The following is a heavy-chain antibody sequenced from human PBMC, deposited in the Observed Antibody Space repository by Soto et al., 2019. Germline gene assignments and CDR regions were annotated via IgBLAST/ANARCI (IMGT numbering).Heavy chain of an antibody. CDR2: INPSGGST. CDR3: ARDRDGYSSGWIFDY. Sequence: QVQLVQSGAEVKKPGASVKVSCKASGYTFTSYYMHWVRQAPGQGPEWMGIINPSGGSTSYAQKFQGRVTMTRDTSTSTVYMELSSLRSEDTAVYYCARDRDGYSSGWIFDYWGQGTLVTVSS. CDR1: GYTFTSYY. D-gene: IGHD6-19*01. V-gene: IGHV1-46*01. J-gene: IGHJ4*02.